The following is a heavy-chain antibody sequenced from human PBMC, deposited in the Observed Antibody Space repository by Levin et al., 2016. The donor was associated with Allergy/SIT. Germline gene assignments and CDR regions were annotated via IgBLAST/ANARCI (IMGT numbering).Heavy chain of an antibody. CDR2: IYSGGST. CDR1: GFTVSSNY. D-gene: IGHD3-3*01. V-gene: IGHV3-53*01. J-gene: IGHJ6*03. CDR3: AKSSRFLEWLSHYYYMDV. Sequence: GGSLRLSCAASGFTVSSNYMSWVRQAPGKGLEWVSVIYSGGSTYYADSVKGRFTISRDNSKNTLYLQMNSLRAEDTAVYYCAKSSRFLEWLSHYYYMDVWGKGTTVTVSS.